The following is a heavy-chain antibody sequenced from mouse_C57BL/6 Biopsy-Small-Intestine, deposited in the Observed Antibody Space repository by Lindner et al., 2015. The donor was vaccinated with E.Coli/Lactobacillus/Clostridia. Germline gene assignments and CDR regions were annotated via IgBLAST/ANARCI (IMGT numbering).Heavy chain of an antibody. J-gene: IGHJ1*03. CDR2: IHPNSGSS. Sequence: VQLQESGPELVKPGASVKISCKASGYTFTNYWMHWVKQRPRQGLEWIGVIHPNSGSSYFNENFKNKATLTVDKSSSTAYMQLSSLTFEDSAVYYCARPYYGSREGYFDVWGTGTTVTVSS. CDR1: GYTFTNYW. CDR3: ARPYYGSREGYFDV. V-gene: IGHV1-64*01. D-gene: IGHD1-1*01.